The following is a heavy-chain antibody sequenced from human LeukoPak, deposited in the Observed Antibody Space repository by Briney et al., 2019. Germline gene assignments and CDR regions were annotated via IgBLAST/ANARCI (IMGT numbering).Heavy chain of an antibody. V-gene: IGHV4-39*01. CDR1: GGSVSSTTYY. Sequence: PSETLSLTCTVSGGSVSSTTYYWSWIRQPPGKGLEWIASINYSGSTYYNPSLKSRVTISVDTSENQFSLKLSSVTAADTAVYNCARYVVYGSGKYYFDYWGQGTLVTVSS. D-gene: IGHD3-10*01. CDR3: ARYVVYGSGKYYFDY. CDR2: INYSGST. J-gene: IGHJ4*02.